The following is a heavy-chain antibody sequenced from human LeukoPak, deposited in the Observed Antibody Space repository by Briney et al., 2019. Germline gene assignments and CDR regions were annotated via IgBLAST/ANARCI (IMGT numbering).Heavy chain of an antibody. V-gene: IGHV3-53*04. D-gene: IGHD6-19*01. CDR3: ARAPEWLIFDY. Sequence: SGGSLRLSCAASGFTVSSNYMSWVRRAPGKGLEWVSVIYSGGSTYYADSVKGRFTISRHNSKNTLYLQMNSLRAEDTAVYYCARAPEWLIFDYWGQGTLVTVSS. CDR2: IYSGGST. J-gene: IGHJ4*02. CDR1: GFTVSSNY.